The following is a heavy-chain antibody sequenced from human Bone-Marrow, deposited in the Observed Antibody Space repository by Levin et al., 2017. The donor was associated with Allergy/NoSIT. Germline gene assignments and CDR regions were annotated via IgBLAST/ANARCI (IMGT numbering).Heavy chain of an antibody. D-gene: IGHD4-17*01. J-gene: IGHJ4*02. Sequence: ETLSLTCAASGFTFSSYAMSWVRQAPGKGLEWVSAISGSGGSTYYADSVKGRFTISRDNSKNTLYLQMNSLRAEDTAVYYCAKDFDGVFDYWGQGTLVTVSS. CDR1: GFTFSSYA. CDR2: ISGSGGST. CDR3: AKDFDGVFDY. V-gene: IGHV3-23*01.